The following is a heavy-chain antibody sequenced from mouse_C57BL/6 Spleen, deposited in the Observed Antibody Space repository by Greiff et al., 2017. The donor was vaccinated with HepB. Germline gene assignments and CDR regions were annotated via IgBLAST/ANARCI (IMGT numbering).Heavy chain of an antibody. CDR2: IYPSDSET. CDR3: ARVGGGYYSFDY. Sequence: VQLQQPGAELVRPGSSVKLSCKASGYTFTSYWMDWVKQRPGQGLEWIGNIYPSDSETHYNQKFKDKATLTVDKSSSTAYMQLSSLTSEDSAVYYCARVGGGYYSFDYWGQGTTLTVSS. CDR1: GYTFTSYW. D-gene: IGHD2-3*01. J-gene: IGHJ2*01. V-gene: IGHV1-61*01.